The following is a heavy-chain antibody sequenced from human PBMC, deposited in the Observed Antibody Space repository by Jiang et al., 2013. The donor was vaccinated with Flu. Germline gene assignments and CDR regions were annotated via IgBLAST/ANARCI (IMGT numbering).Heavy chain of an antibody. CDR2: IYYSGST. Sequence: GLVKPSETLSLTCTVSGGSISSYYWSWIRQPPGKGLEWIGYIYYSGSTNYNPSLKSRVTISVDTSKNQFSLKLSSVTAADTAVYYCARGSWTTPPDYFDYWGQGTLVTVSS. V-gene: IGHV4-59*01. CDR3: ARGSWTTPPDYFDY. CDR1: GGSISSYY. J-gene: IGHJ4*02. D-gene: IGHD3/OR15-3a*01.